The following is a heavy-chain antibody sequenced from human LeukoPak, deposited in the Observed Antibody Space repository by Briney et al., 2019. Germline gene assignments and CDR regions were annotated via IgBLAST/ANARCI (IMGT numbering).Heavy chain of an antibody. CDR1: GYTFTSYG. D-gene: IGHD4-17*01. CDR2: ISAYNGNT. CDR3: ARESTVTTGNQADY. J-gene: IGHJ4*02. Sequence: ASVKVSCKASGYTFTSYGISWVRQAPVQGLEWMGWISAYNGNTNYAQKLQGRVTMTTDTSTSTAYMELRSLRSDDTAVYYCARESTVTTGNQADYWGQGTLVTVSS. V-gene: IGHV1-18*01.